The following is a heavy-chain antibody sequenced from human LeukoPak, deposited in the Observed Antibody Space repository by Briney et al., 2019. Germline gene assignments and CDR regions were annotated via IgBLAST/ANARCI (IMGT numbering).Heavy chain of an antibody. CDR2: IYPGDSDT. CDR1: GYTFSSYW. V-gene: IGHV5-51*01. Sequence: GESLKISCKGSGYTFSSYWIGWVSQMPGKGLEWMGIIYPGDSDTRYSPSLQGQVTISVDTSIGTAYLQWSSLKASDTATYYCARQNDFRLDYWGQGTLVTVSS. D-gene: IGHD3-3*01. J-gene: IGHJ4*02. CDR3: ARQNDFRLDY.